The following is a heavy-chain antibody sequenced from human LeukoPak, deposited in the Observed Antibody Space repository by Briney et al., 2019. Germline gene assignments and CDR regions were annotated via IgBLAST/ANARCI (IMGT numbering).Heavy chain of an antibody. J-gene: IGHJ3*02. CDR1: GYTFTGYY. Sequence: ASVKVSCKASGYTFTGYYMHWVRQAPGQGLEWMGWINLNSGGTNYAQKFQGRVTMTRDTSISTAYMELSRLRSDDTAVYYCAAVAGLGNAFDIWGQGTMVTVSS. CDR3: AAVAGLGNAFDI. V-gene: IGHV1-2*02. CDR2: INLNSGGT. D-gene: IGHD6-19*01.